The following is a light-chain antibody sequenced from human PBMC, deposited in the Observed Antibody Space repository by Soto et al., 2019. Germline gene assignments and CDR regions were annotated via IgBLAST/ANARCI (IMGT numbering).Light chain of an antibody. CDR3: QKYSSVIT. V-gene: IGKV1-27*01. CDR2: AAS. Sequence: DIQMTQSPSSLSASVGDRVTITCRASQGIRNFLAWYQQKPGKVPKLLISAASTLESGVPSRFSGSGSGTDFTLTITSHQPEDVATYYCQKYSSVITFGQGTRLEIK. J-gene: IGKJ5*01. CDR1: QGIRNF.